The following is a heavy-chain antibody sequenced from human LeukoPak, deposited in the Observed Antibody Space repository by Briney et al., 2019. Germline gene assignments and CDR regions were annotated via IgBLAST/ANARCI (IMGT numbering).Heavy chain of an antibody. V-gene: IGHV3-53*01. D-gene: IGHD1/OR15-1a*01. CDR1: GFTVSSNL. J-gene: IGHJ6*03. CDR2: IYSGGTT. CDR3: ARDGYGNNYMDV. Sequence: GGSLRLSCAASGFTVSSNLMSWVRQAPVKGPEWVSVIYSGGTTYYADSVKGRFTISRDNSKNTQYLQMNSLRAEDTAVYYCARDGYGNNYMDVWGKGTTVTVSS.